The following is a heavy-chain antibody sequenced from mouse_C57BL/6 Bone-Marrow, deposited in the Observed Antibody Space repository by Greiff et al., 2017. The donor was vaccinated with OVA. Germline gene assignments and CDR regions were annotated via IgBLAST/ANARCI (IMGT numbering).Heavy chain of an antibody. CDR3: ATFIKAWFAY. CDR2: IRNKANGYTT. CDR1: GFTFTDAY. Sequence: DVRLVESGGGLVQPGGSLSLSCAASGFTFTDAYMSWVRQPPGKALEWLGFIRNKANGYTTEYSASVQGRFTISRDNSQSILYLHMNALSAEDTATYYCATFIKAWFAYWGQGTLVTVSA. D-gene: IGHD6-1*01. V-gene: IGHV7-3*01. J-gene: IGHJ3*01.